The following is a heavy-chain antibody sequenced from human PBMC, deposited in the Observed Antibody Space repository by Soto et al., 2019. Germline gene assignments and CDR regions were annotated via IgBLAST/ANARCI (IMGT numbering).Heavy chain of an antibody. V-gene: IGHV1-2*02. D-gene: IGHD3-10*01. CDR3: ARETSGLGRDWFDP. J-gene: IGHJ5*02. Sequence: QVQLVQSGAEVKKPGASVKVSCKASGYTFTGYYMHWVRQAPGQGLEWMGWINPNSGCTNYAQKFQGRVTMTRDTSISTAYMELSRLRSDDTAVYYCARETSGLGRDWFDPWGQGTLVTVSS. CDR2: INPNSGCT. CDR1: GYTFTGYY.